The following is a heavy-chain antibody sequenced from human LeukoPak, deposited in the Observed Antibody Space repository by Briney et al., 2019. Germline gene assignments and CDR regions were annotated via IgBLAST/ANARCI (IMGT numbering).Heavy chain of an antibody. CDR3: AAIGYSSGQKGDDAFDI. CDR2: IVVGSGNT. D-gene: IGHD6-19*01. CDR1: GFTFTSSA. V-gene: IGHV1-58*02. Sequence: SVKVSCKASGFTFTSSAMQWVRQARGQRLEWIGWIVVGSGNTNYAQKFQERVTITRDMSTSTAYMELSSLRSEDTAVYYCAAIGYSSGQKGDDAFDIWGQGTMVTVSS. J-gene: IGHJ3*02.